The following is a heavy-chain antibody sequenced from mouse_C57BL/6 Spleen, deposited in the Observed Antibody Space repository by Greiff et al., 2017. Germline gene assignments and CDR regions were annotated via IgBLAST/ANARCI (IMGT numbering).Heavy chain of an antibody. CDR2: IDPSDSET. J-gene: IGHJ2*01. CDR1: GYTFTSYW. D-gene: IGHD3-2*02. Sequence: VQLQQPGAELVRPGSSVKLSCKASGYTFTSYWMHWVKQRPIQGLEWIGNIDPSDSETHYNQKFTDKATLTVDKSSSTAYMQLSSLTSEDSAVYYCARRGQLSPYFDYWGQGTTLTVSS. CDR3: ARRGQLSPYFDY. V-gene: IGHV1-52*01.